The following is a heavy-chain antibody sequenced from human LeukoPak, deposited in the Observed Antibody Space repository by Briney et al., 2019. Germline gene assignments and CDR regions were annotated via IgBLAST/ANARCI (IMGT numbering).Heavy chain of an antibody. Sequence: GGSLRLSCAASGFTFSSYSMNWVRQAPGKGLEWVSYISSSSSTIYYADSVKGRFTISRDNAKNSLYLQMNSLRAEDTAVYYCARDRNWVRGGPPYYFDYWGQGTLVTVSS. CDR2: ISSSSSTI. D-gene: IGHD7-27*01. V-gene: IGHV3-48*01. CDR3: ARDRNWVRGGPPYYFDY. CDR1: GFTFSSYS. J-gene: IGHJ4*02.